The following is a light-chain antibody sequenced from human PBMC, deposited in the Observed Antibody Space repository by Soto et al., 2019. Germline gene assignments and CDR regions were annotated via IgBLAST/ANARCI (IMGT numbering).Light chain of an antibody. V-gene: IGKV3-11*01. CDR2: DVS. Sequence: IVLTQSPATLSLSPGNSATLSCRASQNISNYLIWYQQKTGQAPRILIYDVSNRATGIPDRFSGSGSGTDLNLTISRLEPEDFAVYYCQKRSNWPRTFGQGTKVDIK. CDR3: QKRSNWPRT. CDR1: QNISNY. J-gene: IGKJ1*01.